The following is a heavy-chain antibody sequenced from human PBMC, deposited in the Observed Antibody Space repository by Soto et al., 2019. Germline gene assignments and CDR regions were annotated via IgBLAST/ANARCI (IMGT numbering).Heavy chain of an antibody. D-gene: IGHD2-15*01. V-gene: IGHV2-5*02. Sequence: QITLKESGPTLVKPTQTLTLTCTFSGFSLSTSGVGVGWIRQPPGKAPEWLALIYWDDDKRYSPSLKSRLTITQDTSKNQVVLTMTNMDPVDTTTYYCAHSPSYCSCGSCYPGFDYWGQGTLVTVSS. CDR1: GFSLSTSGVG. CDR3: AHSPSYCSCGSCYPGFDY. CDR2: IYWDDDK. J-gene: IGHJ4*02.